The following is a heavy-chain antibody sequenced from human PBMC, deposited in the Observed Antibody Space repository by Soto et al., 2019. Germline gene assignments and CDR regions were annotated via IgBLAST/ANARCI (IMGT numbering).Heavy chain of an antibody. Sequence: EVQLLESGGGLVQPGGSLRLSCAASGFTFSNYAMSWVRQAPGKGLEWVSAISDSGSNTYYADSVKGRFTISRDNSKNILSLQMNSLRAEDTAIFYCAKGSAGGRPYYFDYWGQGALVAVSS. CDR1: GFTFSNYA. J-gene: IGHJ4*02. CDR3: AKGSAGGRPYYFDY. CDR2: ISDSGSNT. V-gene: IGHV3-23*01. D-gene: IGHD6-6*01.